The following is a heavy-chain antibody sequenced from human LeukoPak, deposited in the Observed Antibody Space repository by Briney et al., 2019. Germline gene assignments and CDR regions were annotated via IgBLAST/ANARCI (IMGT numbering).Heavy chain of an antibody. CDR3: ARVEGLTTVTTRDY. CDR1: GVSISSSSYY. CDR2: IYYSGST. J-gene: IGHJ4*02. V-gene: IGHV4-39*07. D-gene: IGHD4-17*01. Sequence: PSETLSLTCTVSGVSISSSSYYWGWIRQRPGKGLEWIGSIYYSGSTYYNPSLKSRVTISVDTSKNQFSLKLSSVTAADTAVYYCARVEGLTTVTTRDYWGQGTLVTVSS.